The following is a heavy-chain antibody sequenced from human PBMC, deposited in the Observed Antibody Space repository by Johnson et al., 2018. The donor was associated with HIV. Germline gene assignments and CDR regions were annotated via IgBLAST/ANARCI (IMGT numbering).Heavy chain of an antibody. CDR2: IGADGAT. Sequence: VQLVESGGGLVQPGGSLRLSCAASGFTLSSYDMHWVRQGTGKRLEWVSGIGADGATYYPDSVKGRFTISRKSAKNSLYLQMNSLTAGDTAVYFCARESLQVHDAFDMWCQGIMLTVSS. D-gene: IGHD4/OR15-4a*01. CDR3: ARESLQVHDAFDM. J-gene: IGHJ3*02. V-gene: IGHV3-13*01. CDR1: GFTLSSYD.